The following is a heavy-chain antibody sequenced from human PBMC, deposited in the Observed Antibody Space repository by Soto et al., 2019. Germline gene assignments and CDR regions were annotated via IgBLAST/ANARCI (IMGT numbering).Heavy chain of an antibody. V-gene: IGHV3-30*18. CDR2: ISYDGSNK. J-gene: IGHJ6*02. Sequence: GGSLRLSCAASGFTFSSYGMHWVRQAPGKGLEWVAVISYDGSNKYYADSVKGRFTISRDNSKNTLYLQMNSLRAEDTAVYYCAKEANGPTGYYSVGNYYGMDVWGQGTTVTVSS. CDR1: GFTFSSYG. CDR3: AKEANGPTGYYSVGNYYGMDV. D-gene: IGHD3-9*01.